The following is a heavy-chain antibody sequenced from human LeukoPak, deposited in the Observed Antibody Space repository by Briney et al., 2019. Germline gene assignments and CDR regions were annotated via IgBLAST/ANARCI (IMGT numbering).Heavy chain of an antibody. Sequence: TSETLSLTCTVSGDSISSGGFHWSWIRQHPGKGLEWIGYIYYSGGTYYNPSLKSRVTISVDTSKIQFSLRLSSVTAADTAVYYCARAGGSRGFDPWGQGTLVTVSS. CDR1: GDSISSGGFH. CDR3: ARAGGSRGFDP. D-gene: IGHD2-15*01. J-gene: IGHJ5*02. CDR2: IYYSGGT. V-gene: IGHV4-31*03.